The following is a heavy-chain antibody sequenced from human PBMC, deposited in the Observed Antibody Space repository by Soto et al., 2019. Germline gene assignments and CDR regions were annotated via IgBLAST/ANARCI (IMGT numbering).Heavy chain of an antibody. CDR2: ISYDGSNK. CDR3: ARVGSSWYKMGAFDI. Sequence: RGSLTLSCAASGFTFSSYAMHWVRQAPGKGLEWVAVISYDGSNKYYADSVKGRFTISRDNSKNTLYLRMMSVRAEDMDVYYCARVGSSWYKMGAFDIWGQGTMVTVSS. V-gene: IGHV3-30-3*01. D-gene: IGHD6-13*01. J-gene: IGHJ3*02. CDR1: GFTFSSYA.